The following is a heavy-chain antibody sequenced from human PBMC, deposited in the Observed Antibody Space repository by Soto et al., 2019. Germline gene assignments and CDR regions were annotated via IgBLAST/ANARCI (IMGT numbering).Heavy chain of an antibody. CDR1: GFTFSSYA. D-gene: IGHD3-10*01. V-gene: IGHV3-23*01. J-gene: IGHJ3*02. CDR3: AKAWMVRAQVRLDAFDI. CDR2: ISGSGGST. Sequence: EVQLLESGGGLVQPGGSLRLSCAASGFTFSSYAMSWVRQAPGKGLEWVSAISGSGGSTYYADSVKGRFTISRDNSKKRLYLQMNSLRAEDTAVYYCAKAWMVRAQVRLDAFDIWGQGTMVTVSS.